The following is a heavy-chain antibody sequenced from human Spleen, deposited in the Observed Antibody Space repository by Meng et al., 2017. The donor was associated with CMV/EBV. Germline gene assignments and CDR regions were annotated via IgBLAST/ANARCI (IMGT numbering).Heavy chain of an antibody. CDR3: ARVLVAAAGTPTFDY. V-gene: IGHV4-4*02. CDR2: IYHSGST. Sequence: SGGSISSSNWWSWVRQPPGKGLEWIGEIYHSGSTNYNPSLKSRVTISVDKSKNRFSLKLSSVTAADTAVYYCARVLVAAAGTPTFDYWGQGTLVTVSS. D-gene: IGHD6-13*01. J-gene: IGHJ4*02. CDR1: GGSISSSNW.